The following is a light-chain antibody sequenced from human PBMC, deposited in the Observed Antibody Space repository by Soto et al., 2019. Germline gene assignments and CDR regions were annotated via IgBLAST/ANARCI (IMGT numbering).Light chain of an antibody. CDR1: QSVSSSF. J-gene: IGKJ4*01. CDR3: QQYDRSHLT. CDR2: GAS. Sequence: EIVLTQSPGTLSLSPGERATLSCRASQSVSSSFLAWYQQKPGQAPRLLIYGASSRATGIPDRFSGSGSGTDFTLTISRLEPEDVAVYYCQQYDRSHLTFGGGTKVEIK. V-gene: IGKV3-20*01.